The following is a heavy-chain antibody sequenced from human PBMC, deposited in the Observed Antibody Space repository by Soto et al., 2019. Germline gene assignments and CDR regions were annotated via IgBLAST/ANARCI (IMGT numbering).Heavy chain of an antibody. CDR3: ARGSLTYYGARSPIAEYCYYCMDV. Sequence: PGGSLRLSCAASGFTFSSYAMHWVRQAPGKGLEYVSAISSNGGSTYYADSVKGRFTISRDNSKNTLYLQMGSLRAEDMAVYYCARGSLTYYGARSPIAEYCYYCMDVWGQGTTVTVSS. V-gene: IGHV3-64*02. CDR2: ISSNGGST. D-gene: IGHD3-10*01. CDR1: GFTFSSYA. J-gene: IGHJ6*02.